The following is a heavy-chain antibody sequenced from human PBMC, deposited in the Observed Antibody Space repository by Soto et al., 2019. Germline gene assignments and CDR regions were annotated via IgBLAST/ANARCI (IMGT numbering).Heavy chain of an antibody. J-gene: IGHJ6*02. CDR2: IDPSDSYT. CDR1: GYSFTSYW. CDR3: ARLIHWSIVVVTATYGMDV. D-gene: IGHD2-21*02. V-gene: IGHV5-10-1*04. Sequence: PGESLTISCKGSGYSFTSYWISWVRQMPGKGLEWMGRIDPSDSYTNYSPSFQGQVTISADKSISTAYLQSSSLKASDTAMYYCARLIHWSIVVVTATYGMDVWGEGTTVTVSS.